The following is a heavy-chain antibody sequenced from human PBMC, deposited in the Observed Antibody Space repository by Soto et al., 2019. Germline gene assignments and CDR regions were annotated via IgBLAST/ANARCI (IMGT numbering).Heavy chain of an antibody. CDR1: GYIIKNYW. CDR3: FRGGVTSRTFGY. V-gene: IGHV5-51*03. CDR2: ILPDDSDT. D-gene: IGHD3-16*01. J-gene: IGHJ4*02. Sequence: PGESLKISCTASGYIIKNYWIGWVRQMPGQGLEWMGIILPDDSDTRYSPSFQGHVTISVDKSISTAYVQWSSLKASDSAIYYCFRGGVTSRTFGYWGQGTLVTVSS.